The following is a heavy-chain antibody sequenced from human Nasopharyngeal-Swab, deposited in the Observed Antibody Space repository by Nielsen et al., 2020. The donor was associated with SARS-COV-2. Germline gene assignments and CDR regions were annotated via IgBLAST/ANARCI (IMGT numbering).Heavy chain of an antibody. Sequence: ASVKVSCKASGYTFTSYGISWVRQAPGQGLEWMGWISAYNGNTNYAQKLQGRVTMTTDTSTSTAYMELRSLSSDDTAVYYCARGIVVVPAAMGGFHYYYYGMDVWGQGTTVTVSS. V-gene: IGHV1-18*01. D-gene: IGHD2-2*01. CDR2: ISAYNGNT. CDR3: ARGIVVVPAAMGGFHYYYYGMDV. J-gene: IGHJ6*02. CDR1: GYTFTSYG.